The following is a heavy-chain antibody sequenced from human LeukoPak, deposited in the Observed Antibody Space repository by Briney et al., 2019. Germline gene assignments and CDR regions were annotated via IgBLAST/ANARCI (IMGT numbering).Heavy chain of an antibody. J-gene: IGHJ1*01. Sequence: ASVKVSCKACGYTFTGYYMHWVRQAPGQGLELMGGIIPIFGTANYAQKFQGRVTITTDESTSTAYMELSSLRSEDTAVYYCARDPYYYYDSSGYQLRDFQDWGQGTLVTVSS. CDR1: GYTFTGYY. CDR3: ARDPYYYYDSSGYQLRDFQD. CDR2: IIPIFGTA. D-gene: IGHD3-22*01. V-gene: IGHV1-69*05.